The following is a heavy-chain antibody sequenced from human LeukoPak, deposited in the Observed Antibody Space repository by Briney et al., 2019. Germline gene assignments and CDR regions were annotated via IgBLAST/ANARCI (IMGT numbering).Heavy chain of an antibody. Sequence: ASVKVSCKAPGYTFTSYAMHWVRQAPGQRLEWMGWINAGNGNTKYSQKFQGRVTITRDTSASTAYMELSSLRSEDTAVYYCARLEVDAPGYYYYGMDVWGQGTTVTVSS. CDR2: INAGNGNT. J-gene: IGHJ6*02. CDR1: GYTFTSYA. D-gene: IGHD1-1*01. V-gene: IGHV1-3*01. CDR3: ARLEVDAPGYYYYGMDV.